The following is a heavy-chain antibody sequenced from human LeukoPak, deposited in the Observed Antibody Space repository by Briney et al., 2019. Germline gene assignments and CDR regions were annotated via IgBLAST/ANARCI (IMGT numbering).Heavy chain of an antibody. CDR1: GYTFTGYY. V-gene: IGHV1-2*02. D-gene: IGHD4-23*01. CDR3: ASIKESYGGNSVPFDY. Sequence: ASVKVSCKASGYTFTGYYMHWVRQAPGQGLEWMGWINPNSGGTNYAQKFRGRVTMTRDTSISTAYMELSRLRSDDTAVYYCASIKESYGGNSVPFDYWGQGTLVTVSS. CDR2: INPNSGGT. J-gene: IGHJ4*02.